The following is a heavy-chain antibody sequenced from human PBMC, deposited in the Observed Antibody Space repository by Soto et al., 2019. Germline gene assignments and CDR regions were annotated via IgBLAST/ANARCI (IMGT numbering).Heavy chain of an antibody. CDR2: IYRTGGT. CDR1: GGSFTSNNW. J-gene: IGHJ4*02. V-gene: IGHV4-4*02. Sequence: LRETLSLTCAVSGGSFTSNNWWTWVRQPPGQGLEWIGEIYRTGGTNYNPSLKSRVTISLDKSENQFSLKVTSLTAADTAVYYCASRDPGTSVDYWGQGTLVTVSS. D-gene: IGHD1-7*01. CDR3: ASRDPGTSVDY.